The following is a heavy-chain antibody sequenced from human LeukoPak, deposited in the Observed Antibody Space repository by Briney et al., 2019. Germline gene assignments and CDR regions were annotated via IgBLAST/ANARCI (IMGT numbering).Heavy chain of an antibody. J-gene: IGHJ3*02. CDR1: GFTFSSYA. CDR2: ISGSGART. Sequence: GGSLRLSCAASGFTFSSYAMSWVRQAPGKGLEGVSTISGSGARTYYADSVKGRFTISRDISKNTLYLQMNSLRAEDTDVYYCEKGDNLDDAFDIWGQGTMVTVTS. V-gene: IGHV3-23*01. D-gene: IGHD1-1*01. CDR3: EKGDNLDDAFDI.